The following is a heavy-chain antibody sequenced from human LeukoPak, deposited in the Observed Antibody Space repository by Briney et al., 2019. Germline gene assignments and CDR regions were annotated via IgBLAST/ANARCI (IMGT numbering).Heavy chain of an antibody. Sequence: HPGGSLRLSCAASGLTGSHNYVSWVRQAPGRGLEWVSAIHTSGDTCYADSVKGRFTISRDFSKNTVFLHMNSLRAEDTAMYYCARGDDSGYYDYFDYWGQGALVTVSS. J-gene: IGHJ4*02. CDR3: ARGDDSGYYDYFDY. D-gene: IGHD3-22*01. V-gene: IGHV3-53*01. CDR2: IHTSGDT. CDR1: GLTGSHNY.